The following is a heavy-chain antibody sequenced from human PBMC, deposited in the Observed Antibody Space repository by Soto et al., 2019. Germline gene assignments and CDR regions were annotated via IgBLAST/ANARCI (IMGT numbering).Heavy chain of an antibody. CDR2: IYDSGTT. J-gene: IGHJ4*02. CDR1: GGSISSSSDY. V-gene: IGHV4-39*02. D-gene: IGHD7-27*01. Sequence: SETLSLTCTVSGGSISSSSDYWGWIRQPPGKGLEWIGRIYDSGTTYYNPSLRSQVAISLDTSKNHFSLTLSSVTAADTAVYYCARGPSGDKVHYWGQGALVTVSS. CDR3: ARGPSGDKVHY.